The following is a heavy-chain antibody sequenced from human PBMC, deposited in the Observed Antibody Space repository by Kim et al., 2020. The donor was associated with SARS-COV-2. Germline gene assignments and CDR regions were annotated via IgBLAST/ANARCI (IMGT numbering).Heavy chain of an antibody. CDR3: AREVPLVGSGFDP. D-gene: IGHD1-26*01. J-gene: IGHJ5*02. Sequence: YNPSPKSRVTITGDTSKSQFSLKLGSVTAADTAVYYCAREVPLVGSGFDPWGQGTLVTVSS. V-gene: IGHV4-31*02.